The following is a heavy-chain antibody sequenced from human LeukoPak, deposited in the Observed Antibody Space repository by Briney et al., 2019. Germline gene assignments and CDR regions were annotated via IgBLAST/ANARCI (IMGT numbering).Heavy chain of an antibody. CDR1: GASISGSGYY. CDR3: ARDVRNYYDSDAYYVFDY. Sequence: SETLSLTCAVSGASISGSGYYWGWIRQPPGKGLEWIGNMYHSGSTYYSPSLKSRVTISIDASKNQFSLKLSSVTAADTAVYYCARDVRNYYDSDAYYVFDYWGQGTLVTVSS. CDR2: MYHSGST. J-gene: IGHJ4*02. V-gene: IGHV4-39*07. D-gene: IGHD3-22*01.